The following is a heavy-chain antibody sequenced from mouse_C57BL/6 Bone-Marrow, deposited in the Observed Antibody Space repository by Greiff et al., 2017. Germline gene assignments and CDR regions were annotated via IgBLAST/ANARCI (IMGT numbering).Heavy chain of an antibody. J-gene: IGHJ3*01. Sequence: EVQLQESVAELVRPGASVKLSCTASGFNIKNTYMHWVKQRPEQGLEWIGRIDPANGNTKYAPKFQGKATITADTSSNTAYLQLSSLTSEDTAIYYCARRIYYDRTWFAYWGQGTLVTVSA. V-gene: IGHV14-3*01. CDR2: IDPANGNT. CDR3: ARRIYYDRTWFAY. CDR1: GFNIKNTY. D-gene: IGHD2-4*01.